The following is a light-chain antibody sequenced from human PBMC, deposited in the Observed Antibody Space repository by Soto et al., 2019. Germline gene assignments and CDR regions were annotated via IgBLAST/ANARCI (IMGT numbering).Light chain of an antibody. V-gene: IGKV1-33*01. CDR2: DAS. CDR3: QQYDNLLIT. Sequence: DLQMTQSPSSLYASVGDRVTITCQASQDISNSLNWYQQKPGKAPKLLIYDASNLETGVPSRFSGSGSGTDFTFTISSLQPEDIATYYCQQYDNLLITFGQGTRLEIK. CDR1: QDISNS. J-gene: IGKJ5*01.